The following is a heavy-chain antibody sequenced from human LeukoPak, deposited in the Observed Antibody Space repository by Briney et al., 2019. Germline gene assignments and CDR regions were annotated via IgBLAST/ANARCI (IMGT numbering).Heavy chain of an antibody. V-gene: IGHV3-23*01. CDR3: AKQDAYCGGDCYSIDY. D-gene: IGHD2-21*02. CDR2: ISGSGGST. CDR1: GFTFSSYA. Sequence: AGGSLRLSCAASGFTFSSYAMSWVRQAPGKGLEWVSAISGSGGSTYYADSVKGRFTISRDNSKNTLYLQMNSLRAEDTAVYYCAKQDAYCGGDCYSIDYWGQGTLATVSS. J-gene: IGHJ4*02.